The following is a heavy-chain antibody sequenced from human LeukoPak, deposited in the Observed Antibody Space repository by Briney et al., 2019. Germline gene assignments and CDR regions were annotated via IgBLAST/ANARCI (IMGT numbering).Heavy chain of an antibody. CDR1: GFDFSSYA. J-gene: IGHJ4*02. CDR2: IGAYAART. D-gene: IGHD2-2*01. Sequence: GGSLRLSCVASGFDFSSYAMTWVRQAPGRGLEWVSTIGAYAARTYYADSVKGRFTIYRDNSKNTLYLQMNSLRAEDTAVYYCAKLYCSSTSCYHWGQGTLVTVSS. CDR3: AKLYCSSTSCYH. V-gene: IGHV3-23*01.